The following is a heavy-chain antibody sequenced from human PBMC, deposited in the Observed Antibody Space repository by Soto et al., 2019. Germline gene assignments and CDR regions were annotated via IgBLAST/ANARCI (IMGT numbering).Heavy chain of an antibody. Sequence: PSETLSLTCAVSGYSISSGYYWGWIRQPPGKGLEWIGSIHHSGSTYYNPSLKSRVTISVDTSKNQFSLKLSSVTAADTAVYYCARVVGSSGWDYWGQGTLVTVS. CDR3: ARVVGSSGWDY. CDR1: GYSISSGYY. CDR2: IHHSGST. V-gene: IGHV4-38-2*01. J-gene: IGHJ4*02. D-gene: IGHD6-19*01.